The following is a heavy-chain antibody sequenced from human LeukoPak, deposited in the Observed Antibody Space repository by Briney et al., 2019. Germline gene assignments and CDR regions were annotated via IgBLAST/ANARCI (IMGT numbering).Heavy chain of an antibody. CDR2: ISSSGSTV. J-gene: IGHJ5*02. Sequence: GGSLRLSCAASGFTFSDYYMSWIRQAPGKGLEWISYISSSGSTVLYADSVKGRFTTSRDNAKNTLYLQVNSLRAEDTAVYYCARESTEDRPGSWGQGTLVTVSS. V-gene: IGHV3-11*04. CDR1: GFTFSDYY. D-gene: IGHD5/OR15-5a*01. CDR3: ARESTEDRPGS.